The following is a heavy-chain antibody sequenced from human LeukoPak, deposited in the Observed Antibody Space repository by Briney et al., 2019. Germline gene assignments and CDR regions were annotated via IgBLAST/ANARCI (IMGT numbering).Heavy chain of an antibody. CDR3: ARCPLGIAAAGTSFDY. V-gene: IGHV4-4*07. Sequence: SETLSLTCTVSGGSISSYYWSWIRQPAGKGLEWIGSIYHSGSTYYNPSLKSRVTISVDSSKNQFSLKLSSVTAADTAVYYCARCPLGIAAAGTSFDYWGQGTLVTVSS. CDR1: GGSISSYY. CDR2: IYHSGST. J-gene: IGHJ4*02. D-gene: IGHD6-13*01.